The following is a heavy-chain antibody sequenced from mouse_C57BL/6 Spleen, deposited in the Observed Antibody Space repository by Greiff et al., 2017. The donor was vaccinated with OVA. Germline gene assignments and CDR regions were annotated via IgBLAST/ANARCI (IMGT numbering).Heavy chain of an antibody. Sequence: EVKLVESGPGLVKPSQSLSLTCSVTGYSITSGYYWNWIRQFPGNKLEWMGYISYDGSNNYNPSLKNRISITRDTSKYQFFLKLNSVTTEDTATYYCARESSYGFAYWGQGTLVTVSA. CDR3: ARESSYGFAY. D-gene: IGHD1-1*01. J-gene: IGHJ3*01. CDR2: ISYDGSN. CDR1: GYSITSGYY. V-gene: IGHV3-6*01.